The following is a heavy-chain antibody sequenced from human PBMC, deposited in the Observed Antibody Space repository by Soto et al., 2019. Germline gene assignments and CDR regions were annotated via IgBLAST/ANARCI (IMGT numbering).Heavy chain of an antibody. CDR3: ARPDGSSFRAVLDS. V-gene: IGHV3-13*05. Sequence: GESLKISCAASGFTFSAYDMHWVRQTTGKGLEWVSAIGAADDPYYLGSVKGRFTISRENAKDTLSLQMNILRADDTAVYYCARPDGSSFRAVLDSWGQGTLVTVSS. J-gene: IGHJ4*02. CDR2: IGAADDP. D-gene: IGHD6-6*01. CDR1: GFTFSAYD.